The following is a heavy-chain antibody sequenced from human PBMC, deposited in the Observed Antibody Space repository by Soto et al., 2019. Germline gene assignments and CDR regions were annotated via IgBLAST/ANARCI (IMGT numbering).Heavy chain of an antibody. V-gene: IGHV3-23*01. CDR3: AKDRGYPRDDFHY. D-gene: IGHD6-13*01. CDR1: GFTLNNYG. Sequence: EVQLLESGGGLVQPGGSLRLSCAASGFTLNNYGMSWVRQAPGKGLEWVSAISPNGQGIYYADSVKGRFIISKDNSKNTVFLHMDSLTADDTAVYYCAKDRGYPRDDFHYWDQGTLVTVSS. J-gene: IGHJ4*02. CDR2: ISPNGQGI.